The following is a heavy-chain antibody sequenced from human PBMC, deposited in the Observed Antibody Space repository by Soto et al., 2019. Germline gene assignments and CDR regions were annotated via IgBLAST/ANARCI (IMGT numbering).Heavy chain of an antibody. CDR3: ARDIDYNIDC. J-gene: IGHJ4*02. V-gene: IGHV1-18*04. CDR1: GSTFTNYG. Sequence: ASVTVSCKSSGSTFTNYGISWVRQAPAQGLEWMGWIHGYNGDTQYAQRFQGRLSVTTDTSTDTAYMELRSLRSDDTAVYYCARDIDYNIDCWGQGTLVTVSS. CDR2: IHGYNGDT. D-gene: IGHD1-1*01.